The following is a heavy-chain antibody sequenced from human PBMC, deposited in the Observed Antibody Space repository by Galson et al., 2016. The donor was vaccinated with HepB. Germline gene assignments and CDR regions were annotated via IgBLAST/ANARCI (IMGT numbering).Heavy chain of an antibody. CDR3: ARRYIPMANDY. CDR2: INGGGSST. J-gene: IGHJ4*02. V-gene: IGHV3-74*01. CDR1: GFSFSSYW. Sequence: SLRLSCAASGFSFSSYWMHWVRQAPGKGLVWVSRINGGGSSTSYADYVKGRFTISRDNAKNTLYLQMNSLRAEDTAVYFCARRYIPMANDYWCQGVLVTVSP. D-gene: IGHD1-14*01.